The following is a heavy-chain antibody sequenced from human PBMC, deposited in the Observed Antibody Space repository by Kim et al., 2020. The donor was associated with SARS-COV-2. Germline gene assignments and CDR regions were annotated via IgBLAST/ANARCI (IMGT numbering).Heavy chain of an antibody. CDR1: GGSISSYY. V-gene: IGHV4-59*01. J-gene: IGHJ4*02. D-gene: IGHD1-26*01. CDR2: IYYSGST. CDR3: ARDQGDGLSFDY. Sequence: SETLSLTCTVSGGSISSYYWSWIRQPPGKGLEWIGYIYYSGSTNYNPSLKSRVTISVDTSKNQFSLKLSSVTAADTAVYYCARDQGDGLSFDYWGQGTLVTVSS.